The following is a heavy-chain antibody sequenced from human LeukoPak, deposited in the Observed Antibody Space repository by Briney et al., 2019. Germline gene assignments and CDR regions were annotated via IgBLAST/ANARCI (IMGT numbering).Heavy chain of an antibody. CDR3: ARAYYYGSGSYYALFDY. J-gene: IGHJ4*02. V-gene: IGHV4-59*08. CDR1: GGSISSYY. D-gene: IGHD3-10*01. CDR2: IYYSGST. Sequence: SETLSLTCTVSGGSISSYYWSWIRQPPGKGLEWIGYIYYSGSTNYNPSLKSRVTISVDTSKNQFSLKLSSVTAADTAVYYCARAYYYGSGSYYALFDYWGQGTLVTVSS.